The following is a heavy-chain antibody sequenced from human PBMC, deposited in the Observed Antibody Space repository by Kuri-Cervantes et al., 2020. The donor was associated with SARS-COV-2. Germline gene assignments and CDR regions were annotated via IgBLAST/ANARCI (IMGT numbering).Heavy chain of an antibody. J-gene: IGHJ5*02. Sequence: GESLKISCAASGFTFSSYSMNWVRQAPGKGLEWVSYISSSSSTIYYADSVKGRFTISRDNAKNSLYLQMNSLRDEDTAVYYCAKDLTFVVAAPAVIRATKALPITWGQGTLVTVSS. V-gene: IGHV3-48*02. CDR3: AKDLTFVVAAPAVIRATKALPIT. D-gene: IGHD2-2*02. CDR1: GFTFSSYS. CDR2: ISSSSSTI.